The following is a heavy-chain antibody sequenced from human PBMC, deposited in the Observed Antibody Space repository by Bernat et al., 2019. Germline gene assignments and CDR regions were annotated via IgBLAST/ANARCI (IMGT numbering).Heavy chain of an antibody. CDR3: ARGIAAVYDAFDT. J-gene: IGHJ3*02. Sequence: EVQLVETGGGLIQPGGSLRLSCAASGFTVSSNYMSWVRQAPGKGLDWVSVIYSGGSTYYADSVKGRFTISRDNSKNTLYLQMNSLRAEDTAVYYCARGIAAVYDAFDTSGQWTIVTVSS. D-gene: IGHD6-13*01. CDR1: GFTVSSNY. CDR2: IYSGGST. V-gene: IGHV3-53*02.